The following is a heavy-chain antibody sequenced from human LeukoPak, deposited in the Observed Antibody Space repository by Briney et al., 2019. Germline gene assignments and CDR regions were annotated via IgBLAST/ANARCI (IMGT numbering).Heavy chain of an antibody. J-gene: IGHJ4*02. CDR2: INTRSYI. D-gene: IGHD2-15*01. Sequence: GGSLRLSCAASGFTFSSYSMNWVRQAPGKGLEWVSSINTRSYIYSADSVKGRLTISRDNDKNSVYLQMNSLRAEDTAVYYCAREGGYCYGASCRFFDSWGQGTLLTVSS. CDR3: AREGGYCYGASCRFFDS. V-gene: IGHV3-21*01. CDR1: GFTFSSYS.